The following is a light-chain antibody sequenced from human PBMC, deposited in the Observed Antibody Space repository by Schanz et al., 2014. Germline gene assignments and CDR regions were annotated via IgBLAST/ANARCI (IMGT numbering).Light chain of an antibody. CDR1: SSNIGNNY. V-gene: IGLV1-44*01. Sequence: QSVLTQPPSVSAAPGQKVTISCSGSSSNIGNNYVSWYQQLPGAAPKLLIYSSNQRPSGVPDRFSGSKSGTSASLAISGLQSEDEADYHCAAWDDSLHGWVFGGGTKLTVL. CDR2: SSN. CDR3: AAWDDSLHGWV. J-gene: IGLJ3*02.